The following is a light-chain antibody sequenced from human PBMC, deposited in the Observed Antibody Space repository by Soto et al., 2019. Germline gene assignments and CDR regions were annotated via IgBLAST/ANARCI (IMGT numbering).Light chain of an antibody. V-gene: IGKV3-11*01. Sequence: EIVLTQSPATLSLSPGERATLSCRASQSVGTYLAWYQQKPGQAPRLLIYDASNRATGIPTRFSGSGSGTDFTLTISSLDPEDFAVYSCQQRANWPPVFTFGPGTKVDIK. CDR1: QSVGTY. CDR3: QQRANWPPVFT. CDR2: DAS. J-gene: IGKJ3*01.